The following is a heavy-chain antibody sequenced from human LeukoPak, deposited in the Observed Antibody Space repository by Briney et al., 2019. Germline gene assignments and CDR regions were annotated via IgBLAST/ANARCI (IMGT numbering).Heavy chain of an antibody. V-gene: IGHV4-59*12. CDR2: IYYSGST. Sequence: SETLSLTCTVSGGSISSYYWSWIRQPPGKGLEWIGYIYYSGSTNYNPSLKSRVTVSVDTSKNQFSLKLNSVTAADTAVYYCARVGYCSSTSCYWQFDPWGQGTLVTVSS. D-gene: IGHD2-2*01. CDR1: GGSISSYY. CDR3: ARVGYCSSTSCYWQFDP. J-gene: IGHJ5*02.